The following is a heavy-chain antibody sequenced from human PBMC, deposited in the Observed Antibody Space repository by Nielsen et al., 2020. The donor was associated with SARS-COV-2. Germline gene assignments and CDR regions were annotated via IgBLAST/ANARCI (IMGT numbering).Heavy chain of an antibody. CDR2: IYYSGSV. Sequence: SETLSLTCTVSGGSLRSRNYYWGWIRQPPGKGLEWIGTIYYSGSVSYNPSLRSRVTISVDTSKKHFSLKLTSVTAADTAVYFCARGDIAVVPAAMFRGDDAFDIWGQGTRV. D-gene: IGHD2-2*01. CDR1: GGSLRSRNYY. CDR3: ARGDIAVVPAAMFRGDDAFDI. V-gene: IGHV4-39*02. J-gene: IGHJ3*02.